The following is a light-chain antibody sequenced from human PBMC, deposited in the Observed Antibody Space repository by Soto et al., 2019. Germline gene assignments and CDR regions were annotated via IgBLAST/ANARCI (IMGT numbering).Light chain of an antibody. Sequence: EIVLTQSPRTLSLSPGERATLSCRASQSVSSTYLAWYQQKPGRAPRLLISGAFNRATGIPDRFRGSGYGTDFSLTISTLEPEDFAVYYCQQYGNSPAWTFGQGTKVDIK. J-gene: IGKJ1*01. CDR2: GAF. CDR3: QQYGNSPAWT. V-gene: IGKV3-20*01. CDR1: QSVSSTY.